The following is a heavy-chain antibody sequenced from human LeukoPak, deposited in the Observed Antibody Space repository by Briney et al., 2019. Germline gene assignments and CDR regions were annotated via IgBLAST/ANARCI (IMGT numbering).Heavy chain of an antibody. Sequence: ASVKVSCKASGGTFSSYAISWVRQAPGQGLEWMGRIIPILGIANYAQKFQGRVTITADKSTSTAYMELSSLRSEDAAVYYCARDPRLWFGDNAFDIWGQGTMVTVSS. V-gene: IGHV1-69*04. CDR2: IIPILGIA. CDR3: ARDPRLWFGDNAFDI. J-gene: IGHJ3*02. D-gene: IGHD3-10*01. CDR1: GGTFSSYA.